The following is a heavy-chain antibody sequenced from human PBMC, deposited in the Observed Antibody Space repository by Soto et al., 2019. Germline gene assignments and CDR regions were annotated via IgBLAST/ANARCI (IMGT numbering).Heavy chain of an antibody. CDR1: GFTFSTYT. Sequence: EVQVVESGGDLVKPGGSLRLSCASSGFTFSTYTMNWVRQAPGKGLEWVSSISGSSSYIYYADSVKGRFTISRDNAKNSRHLQMNSLRAEDTAVYYCARGEGYGPFDYWGQGTLVTVSS. CDR2: ISGSSSYI. J-gene: IGHJ4*02. V-gene: IGHV3-21*01. CDR3: ARGEGYGPFDY. D-gene: IGHD5-18*01.